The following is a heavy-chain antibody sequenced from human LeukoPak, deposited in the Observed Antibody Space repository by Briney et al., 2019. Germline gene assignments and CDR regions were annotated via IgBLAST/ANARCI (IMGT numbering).Heavy chain of an antibody. CDR3: AKFTGTTIYYGMDV. CDR1: GFTFNSCA. Sequence: GGSLRLSCAASGFTFNSCAMGWVRQAPGKGLEWVSGITGNGGTKYYTGSVKGRFTISRDNSKNTLYLQMNSLRAEDTAVYYCAKFTGTTIYYGMDVWGRGTTVTVSS. D-gene: IGHD1-7*01. V-gene: IGHV3-23*01. CDR2: ITGNGGTK. J-gene: IGHJ6*02.